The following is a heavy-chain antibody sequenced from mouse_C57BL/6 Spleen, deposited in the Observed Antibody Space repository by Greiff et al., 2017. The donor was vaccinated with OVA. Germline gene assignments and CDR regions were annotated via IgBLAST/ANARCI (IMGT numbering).Heavy chain of an antibody. V-gene: IGHV1-52*01. Sequence: QVHVKQPGAELVRPGSSVKLSCTASGYTFTSYWMHWVKQRPIQGLEWIGNIDPSDSENHYNQKFKDKATLTVDKSSSTAYRQRISLTSEDSAVYYCARGDYYGRFPFDYWGQGTTLTVSA. D-gene: IGHD1-1*01. CDR3: ARGDYYGRFPFDY. J-gene: IGHJ2*01. CDR1: GYTFTSYW. CDR2: IDPSDSEN.